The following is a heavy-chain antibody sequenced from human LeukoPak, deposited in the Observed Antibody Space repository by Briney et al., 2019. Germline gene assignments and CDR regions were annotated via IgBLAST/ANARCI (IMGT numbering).Heavy chain of an antibody. Sequence: SETLSLTCTVSGGSINSGSYYWSWIRQPAGKGLEWIGRIYTSESTNYNPSLKSRVTMSVDTSKNQFSLKLTSVTAADTAVYYCARASDSCSGGSCYPDAFDIWGQGTMVTVSS. J-gene: IGHJ3*02. CDR2: IYTSEST. V-gene: IGHV4-61*02. CDR3: ARASDSCSGGSCYPDAFDI. CDR1: GGSINSGSYY. D-gene: IGHD2-15*01.